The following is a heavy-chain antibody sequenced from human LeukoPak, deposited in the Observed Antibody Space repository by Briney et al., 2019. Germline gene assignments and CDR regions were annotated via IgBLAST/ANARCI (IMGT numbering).Heavy chain of an antibody. V-gene: IGHV3-21*04. CDR3: AKAAKYYFGSDTYYYFDY. D-gene: IGHD3-10*01. CDR1: GFTFSSYS. J-gene: IGHJ4*02. CDR2: ISSSSSYI. Sequence: GGSLRLSCAASGFTFSSYSMNWVRQAPGKGLEWVSSISSSSSYIYYADSVKGRFTISRDNAKNSLYLQMNSLRAEDTAVYYCAKAAKYYFGSDTYYYFDYWGQGILVTVSS.